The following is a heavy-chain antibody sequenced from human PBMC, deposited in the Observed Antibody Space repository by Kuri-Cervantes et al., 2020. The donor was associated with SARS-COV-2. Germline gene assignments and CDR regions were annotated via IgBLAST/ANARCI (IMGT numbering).Heavy chain of an antibody. CDR1: GGTFSSYA. CDR3: ARDLGYVQLERRPYYYGMDV. Sequence: SVKVSCKASGGTFSSYAISWVRQAPGQGLEWMGGIIPIFGAANYAQKFQGRVTITADESTSTAYMELSSLRSEDTAVYYCARDLGYVQLERRPYYYGMDVWGQGTTVTVSS. V-gene: IGHV1-69*13. CDR2: IIPIFGAA. J-gene: IGHJ6*02. D-gene: IGHD1-1*01.